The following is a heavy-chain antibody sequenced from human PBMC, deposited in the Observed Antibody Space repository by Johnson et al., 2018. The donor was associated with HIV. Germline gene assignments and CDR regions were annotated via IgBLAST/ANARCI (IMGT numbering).Heavy chain of an antibody. CDR3: VRSKDCSGGSCPDAFDI. D-gene: IGHD2-15*01. J-gene: IGHJ3*02. CDR1: GFTFSDYY. CDR2: ISGSGGTI. Sequence: QVQLVESGGGLVKPGGSLRLSCVASGFTFSDYYMTWIRQAPGKGLEWVSYISGSGGTIYSADSVQGRFTISRDNARNSLYLQMNSLRVEDTAVYYCVRSKDCSGGSCPDAFDIWGQGTMVIVSS. V-gene: IGHV3-11*04.